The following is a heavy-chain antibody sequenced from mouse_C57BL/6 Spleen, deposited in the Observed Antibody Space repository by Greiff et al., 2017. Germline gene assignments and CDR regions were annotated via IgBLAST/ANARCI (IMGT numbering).Heavy chain of an antibody. Sequence: EVKLVESGGGLVQPGGSLSLSCAASGFTFTDYYMSWVRQPPGKALEWLGFIRNKANGYTTEYSASVKGQFTISRDNSQSILYLQMNALRAEDSATYYCARRVIATNDFDYWGQGTTLTVSS. CDR3: ARRVIATNDFDY. CDR1: GFTFTDYY. J-gene: IGHJ2*01. V-gene: IGHV7-3*01. CDR2: IRNKANGYTT. D-gene: IGHD1-1*02.